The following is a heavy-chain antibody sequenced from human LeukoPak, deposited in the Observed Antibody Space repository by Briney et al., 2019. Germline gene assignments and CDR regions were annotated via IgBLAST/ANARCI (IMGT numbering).Heavy chain of an antibody. CDR2: ISCNSDSI. Sequence: GGSLRLSCAASGFTFSSYWMSWVRQAPGKGLEWVSGISCNSDSICYADSVKGRFTISRDNAKNSLYLQMNSLRAEDTALYYCAKSYYYDSSGYYSLDYWGQGTLVTVSS. CDR1: GFTFSSYW. V-gene: IGHV3-9*01. CDR3: AKSYYYDSSGYYSLDY. J-gene: IGHJ4*02. D-gene: IGHD3-22*01.